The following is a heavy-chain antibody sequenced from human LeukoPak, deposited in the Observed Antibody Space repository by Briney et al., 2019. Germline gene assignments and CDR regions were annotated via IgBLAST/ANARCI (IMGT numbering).Heavy chain of an antibody. CDR3: ARDGGYENTYYFDY. V-gene: IGHV3-30*04. D-gene: IGHD5-12*01. J-gene: IGHJ4*02. CDR2: ISYDGSNK. CDR1: GFTFSSYA. Sequence: GRSLRLSCAASGFTFSSYAMHWVRQAPGKGLEWVAVISYDGSNKYYADSVKGRFTISRDNSKNTLYQQMNSLRAEDTAVYYCARDGGYENTYYFDYWGQGTLVTVSS.